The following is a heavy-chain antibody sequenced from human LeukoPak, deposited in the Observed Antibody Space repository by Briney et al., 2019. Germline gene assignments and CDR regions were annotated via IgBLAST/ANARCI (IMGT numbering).Heavy chain of an antibody. CDR3: ARYYYDSSGYPSYYYYYYMDV. Sequence: GGTLRLSCAASGFTFSSYGMSWVRQAPGKGLEWVSAISGSGGSTYYADSVKGRFTISRDNSKNTLYLQMNSLRAEDTAVYYCARYYYDSSGYPSYYYYYYMDVWGKGTTVTVSS. CDR1: GFTFSSYG. J-gene: IGHJ6*03. CDR2: ISGSGGST. D-gene: IGHD3-22*01. V-gene: IGHV3-23*01.